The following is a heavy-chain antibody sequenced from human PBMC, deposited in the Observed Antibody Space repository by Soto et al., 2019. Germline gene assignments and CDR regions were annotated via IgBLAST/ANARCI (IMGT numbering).Heavy chain of an antibody. CDR1: GFTFSSYG. CDR3: ARGTYDYIWGSYRYWDYFDY. Sequence: QVQLVESGGGVVQPGRSLRLSCAASGFTFSSYGMHWVRQAPGKGLEWVAVIWYDGSNKYYADSVKGRFTISRDNSKNTLYLQMNSLRAEDTAVYYCARGTYDYIWGSYRYWDYFDYWGQGTLVTVSP. J-gene: IGHJ4*02. V-gene: IGHV3-33*01. CDR2: IWYDGSNK. D-gene: IGHD3-16*02.